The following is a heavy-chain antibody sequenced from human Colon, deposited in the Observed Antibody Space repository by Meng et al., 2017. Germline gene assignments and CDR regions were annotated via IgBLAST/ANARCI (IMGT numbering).Heavy chain of an antibody. V-gene: IGHV3-23*01. D-gene: IGHD2-15*01. Sequence: GESLKISCAASGFTFSNYAMSWVRQAPGKGLEWVSAIVGSTGISGSTYYADSVKGRFTISRDNSNNALYLQMNSLRAEDTAIYYCAKGRWGYCSGGSCYPEIWGQGTLVTVSS. CDR3: AKGRWGYCSGGSCYPEI. CDR1: GFTFSNYA. J-gene: IGHJ1*01. CDR2: IVGSTGISGST.